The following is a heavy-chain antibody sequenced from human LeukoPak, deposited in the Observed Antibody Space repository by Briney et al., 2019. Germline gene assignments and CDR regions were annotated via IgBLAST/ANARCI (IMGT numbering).Heavy chain of an antibody. Sequence: SEALSLTCAVYGGSFSGYYWSWIRQPPGKGLEWIGEINHSGSTNYNPSLKSRVTISVDTSKNQFSQKLSSVTAADTAVYYCARVPPFGVVIEAFDIWGQGTMVTVSS. J-gene: IGHJ3*02. D-gene: IGHD3-3*01. CDR3: ARVPPFGVVIEAFDI. CDR2: INHSGST. CDR1: GGSFSGYY. V-gene: IGHV4-34*01.